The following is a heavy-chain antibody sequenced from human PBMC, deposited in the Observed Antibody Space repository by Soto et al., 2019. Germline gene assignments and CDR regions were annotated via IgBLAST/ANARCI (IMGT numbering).Heavy chain of an antibody. Sequence: QLQLQESGPGLVKPSETLSLICTVSGGSISSSSYYWGWIRQPPGKGLEWIGSIFYSGSTYYNPSLKSRVTISVDTSKNHFSLRLSSVTAADTAVYHCARHVGIAVAGRPFYFDDWGQGTLVTVSS. CDR1: GGSISSSSYY. V-gene: IGHV4-39*01. J-gene: IGHJ4*02. CDR2: IFYSGST. CDR3: ARHVGIAVAGRPFYFDD. D-gene: IGHD6-19*01.